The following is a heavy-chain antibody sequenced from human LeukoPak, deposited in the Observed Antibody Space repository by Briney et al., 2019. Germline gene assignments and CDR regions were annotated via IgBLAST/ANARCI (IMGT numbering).Heavy chain of an antibody. J-gene: IGHJ4*02. CDR2: ISDSGDNT. CDR3: AKGSGYDTDFDY. Sequence: GGSLRLSCAASAFTFRSYAMIWVRQAPGKGLEWVSGISDSGDNTYYADSVKGRFTISRDNSKNTLYLQMNSLRAEDTAVYFCAKGSGYDTDFDYWGQGTLVSVSS. D-gene: IGHD5-12*01. V-gene: IGHV3-23*01. CDR1: AFTFRSYA.